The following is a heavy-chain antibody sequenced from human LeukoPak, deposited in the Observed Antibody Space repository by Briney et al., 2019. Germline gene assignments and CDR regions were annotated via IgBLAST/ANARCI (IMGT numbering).Heavy chain of an antibody. CDR3: AKDPLILTGYFDY. J-gene: IGHJ4*02. V-gene: IGHV3-23*01. D-gene: IGHD3-9*01. CDR2: ISGSGDTT. Sequence: PGGSLRLSCAASRFTFTTYAMNWVRQAPGKGLEWVSAISGSGDTTFYADSVEGRFTISRDNSKNTLYLQMNSLRDEDTAVYYCAKDPLILTGYFDYWVQGTLFTVSS. CDR1: RFTFTTYA.